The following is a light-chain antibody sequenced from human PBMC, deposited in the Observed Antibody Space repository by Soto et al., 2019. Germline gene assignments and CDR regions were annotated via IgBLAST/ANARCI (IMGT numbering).Light chain of an antibody. Sequence: QSVLTQSPSVSGTPGQGVTISCSGSSSNIGSKTVNWYQQLPGTAPKLLIYGSDQRPSGVPDRFSGSKSGTSASLAISGLQSEDEADYYCAAWDDSLNGYVFGTGTKVTVL. CDR2: GSD. V-gene: IGLV1-44*01. CDR3: AAWDDSLNGYV. CDR1: SSNIGSKT. J-gene: IGLJ1*01.